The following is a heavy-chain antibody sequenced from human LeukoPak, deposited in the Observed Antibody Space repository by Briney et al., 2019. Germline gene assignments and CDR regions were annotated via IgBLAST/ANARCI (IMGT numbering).Heavy chain of an antibody. V-gene: IGHV3-7*01. CDR1: GFIFSASW. Sequence: GGSLRLSCAASGFIFSASWMTWVRQAPGRGLEYVASLNPDGSDKYYSGSVKGRLTISRDNAKNSLYLQMNNVRSDDTAVYYCARDTDTASYDFWGQGTLVTVSS. CDR2: LNPDGSDK. CDR3: ARDTDTASYDF. J-gene: IGHJ4*02. D-gene: IGHD1-26*01.